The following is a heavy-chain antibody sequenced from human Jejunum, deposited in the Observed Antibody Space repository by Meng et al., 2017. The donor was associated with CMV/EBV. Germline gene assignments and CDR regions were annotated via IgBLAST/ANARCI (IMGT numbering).Heavy chain of an antibody. CDR2: IRSDGNSQ. V-gene: IGHV3-74*03. CDR1: GFTFSDHW. Sequence: CEVAGFTFSDHWMHWVRQAPGKGLVWVSRIRSDGNSQTYAESVKGRFTIARDNAKNTGYLQMNSLTVEDTALYYCMIEGDYGDFRYDYWGQGILVTVSS. J-gene: IGHJ4*02. CDR3: MIEGDYGDFRYDY. D-gene: IGHD4-17*01.